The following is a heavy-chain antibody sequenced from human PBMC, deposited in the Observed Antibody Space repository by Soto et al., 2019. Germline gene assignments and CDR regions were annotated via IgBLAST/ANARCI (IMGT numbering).Heavy chain of an antibody. CDR3: AKDVLRFLEWLAFYGMDV. V-gene: IGHV3-30*02. J-gene: IGHJ6*02. CDR2: IWYDGSNT. Sequence: GGSLRLSCAASGFTFSNYGMHWVRQAPGKGLEWMAVIWYDGSNTYYADSVKGRFTISRDNSKNTLYLQMNSLRAEDTAVYYCAKDVLRFLEWLAFYGMDVWGQGTTVTVSS. D-gene: IGHD3-3*01. CDR1: GFTFSNYG.